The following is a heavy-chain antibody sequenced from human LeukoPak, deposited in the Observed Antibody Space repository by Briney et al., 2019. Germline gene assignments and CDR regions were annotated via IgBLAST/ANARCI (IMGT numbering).Heavy chain of an antibody. V-gene: IGHV3-23*01. Sequence: GGSLRLSCAASGFTFSSYGMNWVRQAPGKGLEWISGISGGGGNTYYADSVKGRFTISRDNSKNTLYLQMNSLRAEDTAVYYCAKCDSPVAGDYFDYWGRGTLVTVSS. CDR3: AKCDSPVAGDYFDY. J-gene: IGHJ4*02. CDR2: ISGGGGNT. D-gene: IGHD6-19*01. CDR1: GFTFSSYG.